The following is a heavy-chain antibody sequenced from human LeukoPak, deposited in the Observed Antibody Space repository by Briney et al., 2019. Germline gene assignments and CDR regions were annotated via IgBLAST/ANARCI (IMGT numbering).Heavy chain of an antibody. V-gene: IGHV3-15*01. Sequence: GGSLRLSCATSGFSFSGAWLSWVRQAPGKGLGWIGRILHGGTTDYAAPVRGRFTISRDDSKATLYLQMNSLKTEDTAIYYCTTVTHFYLGGQGTLVTVSS. CDR1: GFSFSGAW. CDR3: TTVTHFYL. CDR2: ILHGGTT. J-gene: IGHJ4*02. D-gene: IGHD2-15*01.